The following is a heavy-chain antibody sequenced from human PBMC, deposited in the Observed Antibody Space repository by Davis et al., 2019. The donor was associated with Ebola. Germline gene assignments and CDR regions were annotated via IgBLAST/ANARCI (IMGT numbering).Heavy chain of an antibody. CDR3: ARGGSSGWFLSGSAGGYYYGMDV. D-gene: IGHD6-19*01. V-gene: IGHV3-23*01. Sequence: GESLKISCAASGFTFSSYAMSWVRQAPGKGLEWVSAINGSGGSTYYADSVKGRFTISRDNSKNTLYLQMNSLRDEDTAVYYCARGGSSGWFLSGSAGGYYYGMDVWGQGTTVTVSS. CDR1: GFTFSSYA. CDR2: INGSGGST. J-gene: IGHJ6*02.